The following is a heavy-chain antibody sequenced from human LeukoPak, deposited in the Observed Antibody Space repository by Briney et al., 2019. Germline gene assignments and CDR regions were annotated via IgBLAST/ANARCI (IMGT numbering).Heavy chain of an antibody. CDR2: ISSSGSTI. V-gene: IGHV3-11*01. Sequence: PGGSLRLSCAASGFTFSDYYMSWIRQAPGKGLEWVSYISSSGSTIYYADSVKGRFTISRDNAKNSLYLQMNSLRAEDTAVYYCARSSGYSRHNWFDPWGQGTLVTVSS. D-gene: IGHD6-13*01. J-gene: IGHJ5*02. CDR3: ARSSGYSRHNWFDP. CDR1: GFTFSDYY.